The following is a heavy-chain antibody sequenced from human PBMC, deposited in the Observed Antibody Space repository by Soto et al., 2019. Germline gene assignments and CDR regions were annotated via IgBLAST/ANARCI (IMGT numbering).Heavy chain of an antibody. Sequence: GSLILSCASSGFTFSSYVMSWVRQAPGKGLEWVSSITSSGGGTYYADSVKGRFTVSRDNSKNTVYLQMNSLRDEDTAVYYCARDGHSSGWNPDAFDIWGQGTMVTVSS. D-gene: IGHD6-19*01. V-gene: IGHV3-23*01. CDR2: ITSSGGGT. CDR1: GFTFSSYV. J-gene: IGHJ3*02. CDR3: ARDGHSSGWNPDAFDI.